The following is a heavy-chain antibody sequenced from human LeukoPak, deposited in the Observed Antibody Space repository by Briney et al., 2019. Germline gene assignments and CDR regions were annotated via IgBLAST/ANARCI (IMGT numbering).Heavy chain of an antibody. CDR1: GGSISSGDYY. CDR2: IYYSGST. Sequence: SETLSLTCTVSGGSISSGDYYWSWIRQPPGKGLEWIGYIYYSGSTYYNPSLKSRVTITVDTSKNQFSLKLSSVTAADTAVYYCARAVSLGAFDIWGQGTMVTVSS. D-gene: IGHD2-8*01. CDR3: ARAVSLGAFDI. V-gene: IGHV4-30-4*01. J-gene: IGHJ3*02.